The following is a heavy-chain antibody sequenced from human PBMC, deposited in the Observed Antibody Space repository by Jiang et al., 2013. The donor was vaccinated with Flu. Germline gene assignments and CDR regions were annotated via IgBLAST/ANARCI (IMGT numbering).Heavy chain of an antibody. CDR1: GGSISSYY. J-gene: IGHJ6*03. Sequence: SGSGLVKPSETLSLTCTVSGGSISSYYWSWIRQPPGKGLEWIGYIYYRGSTNYNPSLKSRVTISVDTSKNHFSLMLSSVTPADTAMYYCARIPSDLYYYYMDVWGKGTTVTVSS. CDR2: IYYRGST. CDR3: ARIPSDLYYYYMDV. V-gene: IGHV4-59*01. D-gene: IGHD2-21*02.